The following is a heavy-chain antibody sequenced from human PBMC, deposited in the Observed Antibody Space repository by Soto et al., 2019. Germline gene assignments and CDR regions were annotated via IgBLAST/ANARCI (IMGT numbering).Heavy chain of an antibody. CDR2: ITYDETYK. CDR1: GFMFSNYG. J-gene: IGHJ5*01. CDR3: AKDKYSGYENFDS. D-gene: IGHD5-12*01. Sequence: PGGSLRLSCAASGFMFSNYGMHWVRQAPGKGLEWVAVITYDETYKYYADSVKGRFTISRDNSKNTLYLQMNSLRTEDTAVYYCAKDKYSGYENFDSWGQGTQVTVSS. V-gene: IGHV3-30*18.